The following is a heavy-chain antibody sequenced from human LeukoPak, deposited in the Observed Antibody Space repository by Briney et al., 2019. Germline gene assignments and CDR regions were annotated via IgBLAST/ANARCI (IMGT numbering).Heavy chain of an antibody. CDR2: RSHDVRNK. V-gene: IGHV3-30*18. CDR1: GITFSSYC. Sequence: GGSLRLSCAASGITFSSYCIHWVRQAPGKGREWVALRSHDVRNKDYANSLMSRSTISTDNSKNTLYPQMNSLIADDKRGYYYAKEPHLDYLDSRGVSTWGQGTLVTVSS. J-gene: IGHJ5*02. CDR3: AKEPHLDYLDSRGVST. D-gene: IGHD3-22*01.